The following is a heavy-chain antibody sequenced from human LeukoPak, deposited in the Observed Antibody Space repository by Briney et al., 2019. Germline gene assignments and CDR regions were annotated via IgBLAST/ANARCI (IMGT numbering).Heavy chain of an antibody. CDR1: GGSFSGYY. D-gene: IGHD4-17*01. CDR3: ATTPTVTTHFFDY. J-gene: IGHJ4*02. V-gene: IGHV4-34*01. Sequence: SETLSLICAVYGGSFSGYYWSWIRQPPGKGLEWIGEINHSGSTNYNPSLKSRVTISVDTSKNQFSLKLSSVTAADTAVYYCATTPTVTTHFFDYWGQGTLVTVSS. CDR2: INHSGST.